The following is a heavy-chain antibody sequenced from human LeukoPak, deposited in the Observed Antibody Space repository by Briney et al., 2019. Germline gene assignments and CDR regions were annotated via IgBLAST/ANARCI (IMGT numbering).Heavy chain of an antibody. V-gene: IGHV4-34*01. CDR3: AREGPCSSTSCKGGWFDP. J-gene: IGHJ5*02. CDR1: GGSFSGYY. D-gene: IGHD2-2*01. CDR2: INHSGST. Sequence: SETLSLTCAVYGGSFSGYYWSWIRQPPGKGLEWIGEINHSGSTNYNPSLKSRVTISVDTSKNQFSLKLSSVTAADTAVYYCAREGPCSSTSCKGGWFDPWGQGALVTVSS.